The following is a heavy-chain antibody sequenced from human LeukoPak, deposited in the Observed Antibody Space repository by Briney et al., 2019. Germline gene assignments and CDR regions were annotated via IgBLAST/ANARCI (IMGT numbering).Heavy chain of an antibody. J-gene: IGHJ4*02. CDR3: ARSSLVRGEVGYFYFDY. CDR1: GGSISSYY. D-gene: IGHD3-10*01. Sequence: SETLSLTCTVSGGSISSYYWSWIRQPPGKGLEWIGYIYYSGGTNYNPSLKSRVTISVDTSKNQFSLKLSSVTAADTAVYYCARSSLVRGEVGYFYFDYWGQGTLVTVSS. CDR2: IYYSGGT. V-gene: IGHV4-59*08.